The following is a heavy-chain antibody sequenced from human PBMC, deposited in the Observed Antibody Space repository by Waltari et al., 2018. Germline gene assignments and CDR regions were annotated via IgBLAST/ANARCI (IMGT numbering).Heavy chain of an antibody. Sequence: QVQLQQWGAGLLKPSETLSLTCAVYGGSFSGYYWSWIRQPPGKGLEWIGEINHSGSTNYNPSLKSRVTISVDTSKNQFSLKLSSVTAADTAVYYCARGKSIAAGGAIYYMDVWDKGTTVTISS. J-gene: IGHJ6*03. V-gene: IGHV4-34*01. CDR3: ARGKSIAAGGAIYYMDV. D-gene: IGHD6-13*01. CDR1: GGSFSGYY. CDR2: INHSGST.